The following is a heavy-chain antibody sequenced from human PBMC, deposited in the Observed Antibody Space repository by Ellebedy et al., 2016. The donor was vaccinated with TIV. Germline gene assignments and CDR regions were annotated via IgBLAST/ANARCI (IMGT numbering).Heavy chain of an antibody. V-gene: IGHV3-11*01. Sequence: GESLKISCAASGFTFSDYYMSWIRQAPGKGLEWVSYISRSGTTIYYGDSVKGRITISRDNAKNSLYLQMNSLRAEDTAVYYCASCGGDCYDAFDIWGQGTMVTVSS. D-gene: IGHD2-21*02. J-gene: IGHJ3*02. CDR3: ASCGGDCYDAFDI. CDR2: ISRSGTTI. CDR1: GFTFSDYY.